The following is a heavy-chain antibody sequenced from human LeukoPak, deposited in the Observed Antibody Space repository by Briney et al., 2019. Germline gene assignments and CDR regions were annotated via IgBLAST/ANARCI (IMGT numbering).Heavy chain of an antibody. CDR1: GGSISSYY. Sequence: SETLALTCTVSGGSISSYYWSWIRQPPGKGLEWIGYIYYSGSTNYNPSLKSRVTISVDTSKNQFSLKLSSVTAADTAAYYCARDRGIAARWLGYWGQGTLVTVSS. D-gene: IGHD6-6*01. J-gene: IGHJ4*02. CDR2: IYYSGST. V-gene: IGHV4-59*12. CDR3: ARDRGIAARWLGY.